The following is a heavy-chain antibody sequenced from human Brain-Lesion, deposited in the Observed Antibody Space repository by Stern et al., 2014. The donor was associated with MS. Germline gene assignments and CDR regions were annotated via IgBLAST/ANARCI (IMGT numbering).Heavy chain of an antibody. CDR2: ISGSGGST. Sequence: EDQLVESGGGFVQPGGSLRLSCAASGFRFSSYAMSWVRQTPGKGLEWVSGISGSGGSTYYADSVKGRFTISRDKSKNTLFLQMNSLRAEDTAVYYCAKGVWGSYLNAFDMWGQGTMVTVSS. J-gene: IGHJ3*02. CDR3: AKGVWGSYLNAFDM. V-gene: IGHV3-23*04. CDR1: GFRFSSYA. D-gene: IGHD3-16*02.